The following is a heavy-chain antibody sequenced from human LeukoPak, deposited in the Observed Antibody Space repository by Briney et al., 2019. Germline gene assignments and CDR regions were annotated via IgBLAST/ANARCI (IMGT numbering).Heavy chain of an antibody. CDR1: GGSISSYY. J-gene: IGHJ3*02. CDR3: AREEGYDYGDYLAFDI. D-gene: IGHD4-17*01. Sequence: SETLSLTCTVSGGSISSYYWSWIRQPPGKGLEWIGYIYYSGSTNYNPSLKSRVTISVDTSKNQFSLKLSSVTAADTAVYYCAREEGYDYGDYLAFDIWGQGTMVTVSS. V-gene: IGHV4-59*12. CDR2: IYYSGST.